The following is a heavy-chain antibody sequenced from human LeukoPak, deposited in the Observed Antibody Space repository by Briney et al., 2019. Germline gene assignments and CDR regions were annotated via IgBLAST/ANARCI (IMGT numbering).Heavy chain of an antibody. CDR1: GDSFSSNSAV. CDR2: TYYRSKWYN. CDR3: ARVGPPYGSHNWFDP. D-gene: IGHD1-26*01. V-gene: IGHV6-1*01. J-gene: IGHJ5*02. Sequence: SQTLSLTCAISGDSFSSNSAVWNWIRQSPLRGLEWLGRTYYRSKWYNDYAVSVKSRITINPDTSKNQFSLQLNSVTPEDTAAYYCARVGPPYGSHNWFDPWGQGTLVTVSS.